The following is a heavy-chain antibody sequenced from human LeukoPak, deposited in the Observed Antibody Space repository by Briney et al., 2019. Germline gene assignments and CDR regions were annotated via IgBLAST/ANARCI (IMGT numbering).Heavy chain of an antibody. Sequence: GGSLRLSCVASGFSFSTYGLHWVRQAPGKGLEWVAVISYNGDNKHYAESVKGRFTISRDNSKNTLYLQMNSLRAEDTAVYYCARGAPQYSYGYEANWFDPWGQGTLVTVSS. J-gene: IGHJ5*02. CDR1: GFSFSTYG. V-gene: IGHV3-30*03. D-gene: IGHD5-18*01. CDR3: ARGAPQYSYGYEANWFDP. CDR2: ISYNGDNK.